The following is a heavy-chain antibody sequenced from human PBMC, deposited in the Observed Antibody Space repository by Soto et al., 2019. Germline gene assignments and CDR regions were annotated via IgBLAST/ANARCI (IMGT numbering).Heavy chain of an antibody. CDR2: IYYSGST. D-gene: IGHD2-2*01. J-gene: IGHJ5*02. CDR3: ATIRVVPAANNWFDP. V-gene: IGHV4-31*03. CDR1: GGSISSGGYY. Sequence: SETLSLTCTVSGGSISSGGYYWSWIRQHPGKGLEWIGYIYYSGSTYYNPSLKSRVTISVDTSKNQFSLKLSSVTAADTAVYYCATIRVVPAANNWFDPWGQGTLVTVSS.